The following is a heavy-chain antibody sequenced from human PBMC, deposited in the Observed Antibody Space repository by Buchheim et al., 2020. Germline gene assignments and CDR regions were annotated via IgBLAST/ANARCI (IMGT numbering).Heavy chain of an antibody. Sequence: QVRLVQSGAEVKKPGASVKVSCKASGYSFTSFDINWVRQATGQGLEWMGGINTATGDTAYAQKFQGRVTLTRDTSITTAYLELGALTSADTAVYYCARGRGCYFPFYWGQGT. CDR3: ARGRGCYFPFY. V-gene: IGHV1-8*01. CDR2: INTATGDT. CDR1: GYSFTSFD. D-gene: IGHD2-2*01. J-gene: IGHJ4*02.